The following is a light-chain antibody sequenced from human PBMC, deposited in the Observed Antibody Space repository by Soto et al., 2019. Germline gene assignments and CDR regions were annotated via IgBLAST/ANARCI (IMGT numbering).Light chain of an antibody. V-gene: IGKV3-15*01. CDR2: GAS. CDR1: QSVITK. J-gene: IGKJ1*01. Sequence: EIMFPQSPAIRSVSPWERGILWCGASQSVITKLVWCQQKPGQTPRLLLNGASTSATGIPARFTGSGSGTEFILTISSLQSEDFAVYYCQQYDIWPPTFGQGTKVDI. CDR3: QQYDIWPPT.